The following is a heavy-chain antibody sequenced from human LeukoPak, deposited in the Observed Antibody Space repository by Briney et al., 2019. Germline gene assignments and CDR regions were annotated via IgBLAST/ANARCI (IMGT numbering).Heavy chain of an antibody. D-gene: IGHD3-9*01. Sequence: GGSLRLSCAASGFPFDDYAMHWVRQAPGKGLEWVSLISGDGGSTFYADSVRGRFTISRDNSKNSLYLQMNSLTTGDTALYFCAKGGYFDWLLGDYWGQGTLVTVSS. CDR2: ISGDGGST. V-gene: IGHV3-43*02. CDR1: GFPFDDYA. J-gene: IGHJ4*02. CDR3: AKGGYFDWLLGDY.